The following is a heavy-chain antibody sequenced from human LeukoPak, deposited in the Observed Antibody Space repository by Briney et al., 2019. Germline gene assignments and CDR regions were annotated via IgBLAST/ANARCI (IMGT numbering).Heavy chain of an antibody. CDR2: FDPEDGET. J-gene: IGHJ5*02. D-gene: IGHD2-2*01. V-gene: IGHV1-24*01. CDR1: GYTLTELS. Sequence: ASVKVSCKVSGYTLTELSMHWVRQAPGKGLEWMGGFDPEDGETIYAQKFQGRVTMTEDTSTDTAYMELSSLRSEDTAVYYCASLGDIVVVPAARNWFDPWGQGTLVTVSS. CDR3: ASLGDIVVVPAARNWFDP.